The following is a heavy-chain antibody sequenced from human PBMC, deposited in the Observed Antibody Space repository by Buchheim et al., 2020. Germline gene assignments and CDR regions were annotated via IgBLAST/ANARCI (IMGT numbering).Heavy chain of an antibody. Sequence: QVQLQESGPGQVKPSETLSLTCTVSGGSISSDYWSWIRQSPGKGLEWIGCIFYSGNTHYNPSLKSRVTISSDKPKNTFSLKLNSVTAADTAVYYCARGSGNSWHLLHWGQGTL. D-gene: IGHD6-13*01. CDR3: ARGSGNSWHLLH. CDR1: GGSISSDY. J-gene: IGHJ1*01. CDR2: IFYSGNT. V-gene: IGHV4-59*13.